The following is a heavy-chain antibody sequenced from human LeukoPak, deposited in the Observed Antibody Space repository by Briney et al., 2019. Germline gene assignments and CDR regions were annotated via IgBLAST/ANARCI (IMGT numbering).Heavy chain of an antibody. J-gene: IGHJ4*02. D-gene: IGHD3-22*01. Sequence: GGSLRLSCAASGXTFDDYAMHWVRQAPGKGLEWVSLISGDGGSTYYADSVKGRFTISRDNSKNSLYLQMNSLRTEDTALYYCAKDHYDSSGYFPDYWGQGTLVTVSS. CDR1: GXTFDDYA. V-gene: IGHV3-43*02. CDR2: ISGDGGST. CDR3: AKDHYDSSGYFPDY.